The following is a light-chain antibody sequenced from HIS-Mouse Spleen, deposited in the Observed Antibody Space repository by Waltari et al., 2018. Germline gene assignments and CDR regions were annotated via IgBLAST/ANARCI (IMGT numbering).Light chain of an antibody. CDR2: DAS. V-gene: IGKV1-39*01. CDR1: QGISSY. CDR3: QQSYSTPYT. J-gene: IGKJ2*01. Sequence: DIQLTQSPSFLSASVGDRVTITCRASQGISSYLAWYQQKPGKAPKLLIYDASSLQSGVPSRFSGSGSGTDFTLTISSLQPEDFATYYCQQSYSTPYTFGQGTKLEIK.